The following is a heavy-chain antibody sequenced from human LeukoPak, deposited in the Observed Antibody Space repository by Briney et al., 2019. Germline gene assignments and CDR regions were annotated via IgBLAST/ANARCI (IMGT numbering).Heavy chain of an antibody. D-gene: IGHD3-9*01. CDR1: GFTLNTYA. CDR2: IDGSGANT. V-gene: IGHV3-23*01. Sequence: GGSLRLSCAASGFTLNTYAMTWVRQAPGKGLEWVSGIDGSGANTYYADSVKGRFTTSRDNSKNTLYLEMYSLRAEDTALYYCARNRAYYDVLTGYQSLIFYGMDVWGQGTTVTVSS. CDR3: ARNRAYYDVLTGYQSLIFYGMDV. J-gene: IGHJ6*02.